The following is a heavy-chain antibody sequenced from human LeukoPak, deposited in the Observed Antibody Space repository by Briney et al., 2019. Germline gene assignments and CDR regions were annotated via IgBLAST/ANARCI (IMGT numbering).Heavy chain of an antibody. CDR3: AREVSGWRGGAFDV. Sequence: GGSLRLSCEASGFSFSSSNMNWVRQAPGKGLEWVSYISGSSSTIYYADSVKGRFTISRDNAKNSLFLQMNSLKADDTAMYYCAREVSGWRGGAFDVWGQGTMVAVSS. CDR1: GFSFSSSN. CDR2: ISGSSSTI. J-gene: IGHJ3*01. D-gene: IGHD6-19*01. V-gene: IGHV3-48*04.